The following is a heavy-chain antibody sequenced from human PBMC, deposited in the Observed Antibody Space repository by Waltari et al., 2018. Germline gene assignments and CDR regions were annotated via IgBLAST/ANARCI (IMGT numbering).Heavy chain of an antibody. Sequence: EVQLVESGGGLVQPGRSLRLSCAASGFTFDDYAMHWFRQAPGKGLEWVSGISWNSGSIGYADSVKGRFTISRDNAKNSLYLQMNSLRAEDTALYYCAKGHANWNYYFDYWGQGTLVTVSS. CDR3: AKGHANWNYYFDY. D-gene: IGHD1-7*01. CDR1: GFTFDDYA. V-gene: IGHV3-9*01. J-gene: IGHJ4*02. CDR2: ISWNSGSI.